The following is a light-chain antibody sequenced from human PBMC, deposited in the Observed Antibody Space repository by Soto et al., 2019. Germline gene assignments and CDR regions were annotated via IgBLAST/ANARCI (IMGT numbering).Light chain of an antibody. J-gene: IGLJ3*02. CDR2: ANI. CDR1: NTNIGAGYD. V-gene: IGLV1-40*01. Sequence: QSVLTQPPSVSGAPGQRVSISCTGSNTNIGAGYDVNWYQQLPGTAPKLLIYANINRPSGVPDRFSGSKSGASAFLVITGLQAEDEADYYSQSYDSSLSAWKVFGGGTKLTVL. CDR3: QSYDSSLSAWKV.